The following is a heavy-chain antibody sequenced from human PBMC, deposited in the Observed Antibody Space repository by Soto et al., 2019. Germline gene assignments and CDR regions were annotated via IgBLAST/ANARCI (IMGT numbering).Heavy chain of an antibody. D-gene: IGHD3-10*01. CDR2: INHSGST. CDR3: ARGGDNSPWYYSL. Sequence: SETLSLTCAVYGGSFSGYYWSWIRQPPGKGLEWIGEINHSGSTNYNPSLKSRVTISVDTSKNQLSLKLRSVTAADTAVYYCARGGDNSPWYYSLWGQGTLVTVSS. V-gene: IGHV4-34*01. J-gene: IGHJ4*02. CDR1: GGSFSGYY.